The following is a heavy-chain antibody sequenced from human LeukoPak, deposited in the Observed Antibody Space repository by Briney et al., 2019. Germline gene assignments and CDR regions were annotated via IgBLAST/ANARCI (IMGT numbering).Heavy chain of an antibody. J-gene: IGHJ4*02. Sequence: PSETLSLTCAVYGGSFSGYYWSWIRQPPGKGLEWVSSISSSSSYIYYADSVKGRFTISRDNAKNSLYLQMNSLRAEDTAVYYCARDLYFGDDYWGQGTLVTVS. CDR1: GGSFSGYY. D-gene: IGHD2/OR15-2a*01. CDR3: ARDLYFGDDY. CDR2: ISSSSSYI. V-gene: IGHV3-21*01.